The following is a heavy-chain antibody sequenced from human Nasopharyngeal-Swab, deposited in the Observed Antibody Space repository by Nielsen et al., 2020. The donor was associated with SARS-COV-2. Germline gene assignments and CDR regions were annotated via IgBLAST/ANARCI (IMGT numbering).Heavy chain of an antibody. J-gene: IGHJ6*02. D-gene: IGHD2-15*01. Sequence: GGSLRLSCAASGFTFSRYGMHWVRQAPGKGLEWVAVISYDGSNKYYADSVKGRFTISRDNSKNTLYLQMNSLRAEDTAVYYCARGRRYCSGGSCYSNYYYGLDVWGQGTTVTVSS. CDR1: GFTFSRYG. V-gene: IGHV3-30*03. CDR2: ISYDGSNK. CDR3: ARGRRYCSGGSCYSNYYYGLDV.